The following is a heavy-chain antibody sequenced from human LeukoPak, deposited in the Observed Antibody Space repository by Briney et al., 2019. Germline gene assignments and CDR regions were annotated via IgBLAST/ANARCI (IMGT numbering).Heavy chain of an antibody. J-gene: IGHJ4*02. Sequence: QPGGSLRLSCAASGFTVSTNYMSWVRQAPGKGLEWVSAISGSGGSTYYADSVKGRFTISRDNSKNTLYLQMNSLRAEDTAVYYCAKVLYGVAAAGFDYWGQGTLVTVSS. CDR1: GFTVSTNY. V-gene: IGHV3-23*01. CDR3: AKVLYGVAAAGFDY. CDR2: ISGSGGST. D-gene: IGHD6-13*01.